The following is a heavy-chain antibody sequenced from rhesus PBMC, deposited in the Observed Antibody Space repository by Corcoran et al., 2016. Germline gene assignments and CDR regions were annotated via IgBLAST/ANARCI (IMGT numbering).Heavy chain of an antibody. CDR3: ARGLYSNYLAGLDS. CDR2: ISNGGGTT. V-gene: IGHV3-178*01. J-gene: IGHJ6*01. Sequence: EVQLVESGGGLAKPGGSLRLSCAASGFTFSDYYMDWVRQAPGKGLEWVSRISNGGGTTWYADSVKGRCTIARENDKNTLYFQMNSLRAEDTAVYYCARGLYSNYLAGLDSWGQGVVVTVSS. D-gene: IGHD4-23*01. CDR1: GFTFSDYY.